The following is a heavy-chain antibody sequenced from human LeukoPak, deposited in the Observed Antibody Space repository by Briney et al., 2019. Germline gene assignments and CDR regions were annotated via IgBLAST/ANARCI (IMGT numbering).Heavy chain of an antibody. CDR1: GGSISSYY. V-gene: IGHV4-39*01. J-gene: IGHJ5*02. CDR2: IYYSGST. CDR3: SRHVGAGPRWGFDP. Sequence: SETLSLTCTVSGGSISSYYWGWIRQPPGKGLEWIGSIYYSGSTYYNPSLKSRVTISVDTSKNQFSLKLSSVTAADTAVYYCSRHVGAGPRWGFDPWGQGTLVTVSS. D-gene: IGHD1-26*01.